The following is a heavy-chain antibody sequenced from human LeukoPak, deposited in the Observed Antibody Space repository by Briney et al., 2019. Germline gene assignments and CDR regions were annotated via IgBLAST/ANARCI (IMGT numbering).Heavy chain of an antibody. V-gene: IGHV1-18*01. D-gene: IGHD3-10*01. Sequence: GASVKVSCKASGYTFTTFGISWVRQAPGQGLEWMGWISAYNGNTNYAQKVQGRVTMTTDTSTSIAYMELRRLRSDDTAVYYCVRDGGVLFGEFPFDYWGQGTLVTVSS. CDR3: VRDGGVLFGEFPFDY. CDR1: GYTFTTFG. CDR2: ISAYNGNT. J-gene: IGHJ4*02.